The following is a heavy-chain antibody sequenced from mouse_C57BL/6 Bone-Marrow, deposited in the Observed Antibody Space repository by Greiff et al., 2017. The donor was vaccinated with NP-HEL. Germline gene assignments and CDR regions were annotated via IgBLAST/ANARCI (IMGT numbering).Heavy chain of an antibody. D-gene: IGHD1-1*01. J-gene: IGHJ2*01. CDR3: ARGKFITTVVATDFDY. CDR1: GYTFTSYG. V-gene: IGHV1-58*01. Sequence: VQLKESGAELVRPGSSVKMSCKTSGYTFTSYGINWVKQRPGQGLEWIGYIYIGNGYTEYNEKFKGKATLTSDTSSSTAYMQLSSLTSEDSAIYFCARGKFITTVVATDFDYWGQGTTLTVSS. CDR2: IYIGNGYT.